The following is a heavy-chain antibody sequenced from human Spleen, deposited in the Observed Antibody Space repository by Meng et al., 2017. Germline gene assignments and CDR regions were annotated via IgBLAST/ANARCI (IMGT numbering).Heavy chain of an antibody. CDR2: ISYSGST. V-gene: IGHV4-30-4*08. D-gene: IGHD2-2*01. Sequence: QAQLQESGPGLVKPSQTLSLTCTVSGDSISSYYWSWIRQPPGKGLEWIGCISYSGSTYYDPSLKSRITISVDTSKNQFSLKLSSVTAADTAVYYCARWYQLLNWFDPWGQGTLVTVSS. CDR1: GDSISSYY. CDR3: ARWYQLLNWFDP. J-gene: IGHJ5*02.